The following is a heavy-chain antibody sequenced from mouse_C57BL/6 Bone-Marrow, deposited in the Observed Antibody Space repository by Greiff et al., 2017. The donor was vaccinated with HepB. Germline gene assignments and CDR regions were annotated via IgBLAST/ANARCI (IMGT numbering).Heavy chain of an antibody. CDR1: GYTFTSYW. CDR3: ASSCDYAAMDY. Sequence: QVQLQQPGAELVKPGASVKLSCKASGYTFTSYWMHWVKQRPGQGLEWIGMIHPNSGSTNYNEKFKSKATLTVDKSSSTAYMQLSSLTSEDSAVYYGASSCDYAAMDYWGQGTSVTVSS. D-gene: IGHD6-1*01. V-gene: IGHV1-64*01. CDR2: IHPNSGST. J-gene: IGHJ4*01.